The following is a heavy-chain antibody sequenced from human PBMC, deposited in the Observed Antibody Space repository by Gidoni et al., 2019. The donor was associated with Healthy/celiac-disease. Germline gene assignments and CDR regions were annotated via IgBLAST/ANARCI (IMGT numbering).Heavy chain of an antibody. CDR3: AKDPRERWLQWRDY. J-gene: IGHJ4*02. V-gene: IGHV3-23*01. CDR1: GVTFSSYA. D-gene: IGHD5-12*01. CDR2: IRGSGGSR. Sequence: VQLLESRGGLVQPGGSLRLSGAASGVTFSSYAMSWLRQAPGQGLEWVSAIRGSGGSRYYADSVKGRFTISRDNSKNTLYLQMNSLRAEDTAVYYCAKDPRERWLQWRDYWGQGTLVTVSS.